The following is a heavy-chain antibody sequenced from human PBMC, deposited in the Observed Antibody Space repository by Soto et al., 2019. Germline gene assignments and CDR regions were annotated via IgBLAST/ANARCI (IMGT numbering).Heavy chain of an antibody. Sequence: GASVKVSCKTSGGTFSSHPISWVRQAPGQGLEWMGGIMPIFNTANYAQKFQDRVTISADESTGKAYMELRSLRSEDKAIYYCAQIEYSSGSDSWGQGTLVTVSS. V-gene: IGHV1-69*13. D-gene: IGHD6-19*01. CDR3: AQIEYSSGSDS. CDR1: GGTFSSHP. J-gene: IGHJ4*02. CDR2: IMPIFNTA.